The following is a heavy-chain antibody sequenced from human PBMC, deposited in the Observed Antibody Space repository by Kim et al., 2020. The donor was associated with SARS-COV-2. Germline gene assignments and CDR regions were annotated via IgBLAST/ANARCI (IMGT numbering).Heavy chain of an antibody. Sequence: NDYAVSVKRRIPINPDTSKNQFSLQLNAVTPEDTAVYYCARDGGSYYFDYWGQGTLVTVSS. V-gene: IGHV6-1*01. CDR2: N. CDR3: ARDGGSYYFDY. J-gene: IGHJ4*02. D-gene: IGHD1-26*01.